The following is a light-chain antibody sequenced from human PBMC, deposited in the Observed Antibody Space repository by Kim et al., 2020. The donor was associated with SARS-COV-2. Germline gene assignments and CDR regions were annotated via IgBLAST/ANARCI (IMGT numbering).Light chain of an antibody. CDR2: GAS. CDR3: QQYNNWPPYT. V-gene: IGKV3-15*01. CDR1: HSISSN. Sequence: PGETATLSCRASHSISSNLAWYQQKPGQAPRLLIYGASTRATGIPARFSGSGSGTEFTLTISSLQSEDFAVYHCQQYNNWPPYTFGQGTKLEI. J-gene: IGKJ2*01.